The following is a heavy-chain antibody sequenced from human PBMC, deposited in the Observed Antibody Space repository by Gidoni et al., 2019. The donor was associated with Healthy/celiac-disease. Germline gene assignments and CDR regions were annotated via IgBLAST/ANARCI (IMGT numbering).Heavy chain of an antibody. V-gene: IGHV3-72*01. D-gene: IGHD4-17*01. Sequence: EVQLVESGGGLVQPGGSLRLSCAASGFTFSDHYMDWVRQAPGKGLEWVGRTRNKANSYTTEYAASVKGRFTISRDDSKNSLYLQMNSLKTEDTAVYYCARGDMTTPWDGVDYWGQGTLVTVSS. CDR2: TRNKANSYTT. CDR3: ARGDMTTPWDGVDY. J-gene: IGHJ4*02. CDR1: GFTFSDHY.